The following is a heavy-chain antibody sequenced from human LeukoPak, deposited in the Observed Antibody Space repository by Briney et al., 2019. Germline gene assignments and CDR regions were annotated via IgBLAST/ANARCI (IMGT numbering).Heavy chain of an antibody. J-gene: IGHJ4*02. CDR1: GDSVSSNSAA. CDR2: TYYRSHWYN. V-gene: IGHV6-1*01. CDR3: ARILYDSGGYYYFDY. Sequence: SQTLSLTCTLSGDSVSSNSAAWNWIRQSPSRGLEWLGRTYYRSHWYNDYAVSVKGRITINPDTSKNQFSLQLNSVTPEDTAVYYCARILYDSGGYYYFDYWGQGTLVTVSS. D-gene: IGHD3-22*01.